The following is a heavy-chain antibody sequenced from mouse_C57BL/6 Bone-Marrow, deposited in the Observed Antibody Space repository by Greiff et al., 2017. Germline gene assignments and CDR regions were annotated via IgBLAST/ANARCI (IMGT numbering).Heavy chain of an antibody. CDR3: ARCATVVATVDY. CDR2: IDPSDSYT. V-gene: IGHV1-59*01. J-gene: IGHJ2*01. CDR1: GYTFTSYW. D-gene: IGHD1-1*01. Sequence: QVQLQQPGAELVSPGTSVKLSCKASGYTFTSYWMHWVKQRPGQGLEWIGVIDPSDSYTNYNQKFKGKATLTVDTSSSTAYMQLSSLTSEDCAVDYCARCATVVATVDYWGQGTTLTVSS.